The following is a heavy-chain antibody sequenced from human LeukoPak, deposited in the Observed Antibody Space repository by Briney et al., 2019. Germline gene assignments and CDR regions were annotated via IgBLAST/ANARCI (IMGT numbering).Heavy chain of an antibody. CDR2: ISAYNGNT. CDR1: GYTFTSYG. Sequence: ASVKVSCKASGYTFTSYGISWARQAPGQGLEWMGWISAYNGNTNYAQKLQGRVTMTTDTSTSTAYMELRSLRSDDTAVYYCARSITIFGVVGSAGGYWGQGTLDTVSS. CDR3: ARSITIFGVVGSAGGY. J-gene: IGHJ4*02. V-gene: IGHV1-18*01. D-gene: IGHD3-3*01.